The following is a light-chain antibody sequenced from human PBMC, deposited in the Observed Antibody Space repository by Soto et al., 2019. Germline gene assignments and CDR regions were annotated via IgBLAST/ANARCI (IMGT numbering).Light chain of an antibody. Sequence: QSALTQPRSVSGAPGQSVTISCTGTSSDVGGYNYVSWYQQHPGKAPKLVIYDVSKRPSGVPDRFSGSKSGNTASLTVSGLQAEDEADYYCRSYAGTYTQWVFGGGTKLTVL. CDR2: DVS. CDR1: SSDVGGYNY. CDR3: RSYAGTYTQWV. J-gene: IGLJ3*02. V-gene: IGLV2-11*01.